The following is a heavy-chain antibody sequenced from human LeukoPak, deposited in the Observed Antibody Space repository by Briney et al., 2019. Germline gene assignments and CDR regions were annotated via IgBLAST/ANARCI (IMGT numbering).Heavy chain of an antibody. Sequence: ASVKVSCKASGYTFSSYGFSWVRQTPGQGPEWMGWISAYNGNTNYAQQLQGRVTLTTDTSTSTTYMELRSLRSDDTAAYYCARTIGSTLSYFDYWGQGTLVTVSS. J-gene: IGHJ4*02. V-gene: IGHV1-18*01. CDR3: ARTIGSTLSYFDY. D-gene: IGHD1-1*01. CDR2: ISAYNGNT. CDR1: GYTFSSYG.